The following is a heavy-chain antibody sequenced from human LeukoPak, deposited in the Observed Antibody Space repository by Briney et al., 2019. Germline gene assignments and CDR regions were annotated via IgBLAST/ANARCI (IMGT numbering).Heavy chain of an antibody. D-gene: IGHD6-13*01. J-gene: IGHJ5*02. CDR2: ISAYNGNT. V-gene: IGHV1-18*01. Sequence: ASVKVSCKASGYTFTSYGISWVRHAPGQGLEWMGWISAYNGNTNYAQKLQGRVTMTTDTSTSTAYMELRSLRSDDTAVYYCARVSLSSSWKNWFDPWGQGTLVTVSS. CDR1: GYTFTSYG. CDR3: ARVSLSSSWKNWFDP.